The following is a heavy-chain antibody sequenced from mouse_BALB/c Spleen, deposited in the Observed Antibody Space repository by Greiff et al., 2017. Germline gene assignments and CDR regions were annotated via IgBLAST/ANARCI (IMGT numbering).Heavy chain of an antibody. CDR3: ARDRRTYYGYWYFDV. J-gene: IGHJ1*01. Sequence: VKLVESGPGLVAPSQSLSITCTVSGFSLTSYGVHWVRQPPGKGLEWLGVIWAGGSTNYNSALMSRLSISKDNSKSQVFLKMNSLQTDDTAMYYCARDRRTYYGYWYFDVWGAGTTVTVSS. V-gene: IGHV2-9*02. CDR2: IWAGGST. CDR1: GFSLTSYG. D-gene: IGHD1-1*01.